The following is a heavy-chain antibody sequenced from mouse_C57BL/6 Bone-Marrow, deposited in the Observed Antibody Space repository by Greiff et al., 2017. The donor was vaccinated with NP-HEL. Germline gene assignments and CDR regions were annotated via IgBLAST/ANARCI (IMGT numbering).Heavy chain of an antibody. D-gene: IGHD1-1*01. J-gene: IGHJ3*01. Sequence: EVQLQESGPELVKPGDSVKISCKASGYSFTGYFMNWVMQSHGKSLEWIGRINPYNGDTFYNQKFKGKATLTVDKSSSTAHMELRSLTSEDSAVYYCASSYGAWFAYWGQGTLVTVSA. CDR1: GYSFTGYF. CDR3: ASSYGAWFAY. V-gene: IGHV1-20*01. CDR2: INPYNGDT.